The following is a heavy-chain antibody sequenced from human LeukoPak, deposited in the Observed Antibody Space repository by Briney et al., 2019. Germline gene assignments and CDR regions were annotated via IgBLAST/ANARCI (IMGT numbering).Heavy chain of an antibody. D-gene: IGHD1-14*01. J-gene: IGHJ4*02. CDR1: GGSISSYY. V-gene: IGHV4-59*01. Sequence: SETLSLTCTVSGGSISSYYWSWIRQPPGKGLEWIGYIHYSGSTNYNPSLKSRVTISVDTSKNQFSLKLSSVTAADTAVYYCARGTGWLNDYWGQGTLVTVSS. CDR2: IHYSGST. CDR3: ARGTGWLNDY.